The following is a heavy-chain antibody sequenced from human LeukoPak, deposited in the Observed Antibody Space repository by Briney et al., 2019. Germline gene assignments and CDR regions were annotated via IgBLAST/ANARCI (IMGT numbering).Heavy chain of an antibody. Sequence: GGSLRLSRAASGFTFSSYAMSWVRQAPGKGLEWVSAISGSGGSTHYADSVKGRFTISRDNSKNTLYLQMNSPRAEDTAVYYCAKPYTSGWYVGDWGQGTLVTVSS. D-gene: IGHD6-19*01. CDR2: ISGSGGST. V-gene: IGHV3-23*01. J-gene: IGHJ4*02. CDR3: AKPYTSGWYVGD. CDR1: GFTFSSYA.